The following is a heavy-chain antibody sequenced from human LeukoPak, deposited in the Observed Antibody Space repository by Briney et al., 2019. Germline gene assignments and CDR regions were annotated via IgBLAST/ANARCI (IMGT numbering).Heavy chain of an antibody. CDR2: ISGGGVNT. CDR3: AKAWTAGHDRAYVDY. D-gene: IGHD6-25*01. V-gene: IGHV3-23*01. Sequence: GGSLRLSCGASGFTFRSYAMTWVRQAPGKGLQWVSSISGGGVNTYYADSVKGRFTISRDNPRNTLYLQMNSLRVDDTAIYYCAKAWTAGHDRAYVDYWGQGTLVTVSS. J-gene: IGHJ4*02. CDR1: GFTFRSYA.